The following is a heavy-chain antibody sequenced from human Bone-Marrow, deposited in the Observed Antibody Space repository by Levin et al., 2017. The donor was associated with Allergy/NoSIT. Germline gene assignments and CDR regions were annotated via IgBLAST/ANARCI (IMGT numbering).Heavy chain of an antibody. V-gene: IGHV1-8*01. CDR1: GYTFASHD. CDR3: ARGHIVATKYNGAFDY. J-gene: IGHJ4*02. CDR2: MNPNSANT. D-gene: IGHD5-12*01. Sequence: ASVKVSCRASGYTFASHDINWVRQASGQGLEWMGWMNPNSANTGIAQKFQGRVSMSRNTSLTTAYLELSGLQSEDTAVYYCARGHIVATKYNGAFDYWGQGTLVTVSS.